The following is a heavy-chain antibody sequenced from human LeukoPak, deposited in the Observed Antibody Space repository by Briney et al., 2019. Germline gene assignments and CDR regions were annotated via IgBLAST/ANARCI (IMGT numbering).Heavy chain of an antibody. CDR3: ASDGVSAAAGSFDL. V-gene: IGHV4-59*01. D-gene: IGHD6-13*01. CDR1: GGSISSYY. Sequence: SETLSLTCTVSGGSISSYYWSWIRQPPGKGLEWIGYIYYSGSTNYNPSLKSRVTISVDTSKNQFSLKLNSVTAADTAVYYCASDGVSAAAGSFDLWGRGTLVTVSS. J-gene: IGHJ2*01. CDR2: IYYSGST.